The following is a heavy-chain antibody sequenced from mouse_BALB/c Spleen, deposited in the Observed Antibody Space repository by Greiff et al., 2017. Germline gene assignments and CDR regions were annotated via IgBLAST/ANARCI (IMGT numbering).Heavy chain of an antibody. CDR3: ARSRYDGRSKAMDY. V-gene: IGHV2-2*02. J-gene: IGHJ4*01. Sequence: VQLQQSGPGLVQPSQSLSITCTVSGFSLTSYGVHWVRQSPGKGLEWLGVIWSGGSTDYNAAFISRLSISKDNSKSQVFFKMNSLQANDTAIYYCARSRYDGRSKAMDYWGQGTSVTVSS. CDR2: IWSGGST. D-gene: IGHD2-14*01. CDR1: GFSLTSYG.